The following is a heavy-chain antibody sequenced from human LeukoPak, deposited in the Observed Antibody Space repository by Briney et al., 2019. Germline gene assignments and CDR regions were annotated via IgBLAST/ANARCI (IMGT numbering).Heavy chain of an antibody. Sequence: GGSLRLSCAASGFTFDDYAMHWVRQAPGKGLEWVSGISWNSGSIGYADSVKGRFTISRDNAKNSLHLQMNSLRAEDTALYYCAKDIAYGDYGAYFDYWGQGTLVTVSS. V-gene: IGHV3-9*01. J-gene: IGHJ4*02. CDR2: ISWNSGSI. CDR1: GFTFDDYA. D-gene: IGHD4-17*01. CDR3: AKDIAYGDYGAYFDY.